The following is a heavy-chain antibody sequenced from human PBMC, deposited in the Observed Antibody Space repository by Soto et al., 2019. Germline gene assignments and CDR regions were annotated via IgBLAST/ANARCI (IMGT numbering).Heavy chain of an antibody. CDR3: ARGGHDFWSGYSNWFDP. D-gene: IGHD3-3*01. Sequence: LSLTCTVSGGSISSYYWSWIRQPPGKGLEWIGYIYYSGSTNYNPSLKSRVTISVDTSKNQFSLKLSSVTAADTAVYYCARGGHDFWSGYSNWFDPWGQGTLVTVSS. CDR1: GGSISSYY. CDR2: IYYSGST. V-gene: IGHV4-59*12. J-gene: IGHJ5*02.